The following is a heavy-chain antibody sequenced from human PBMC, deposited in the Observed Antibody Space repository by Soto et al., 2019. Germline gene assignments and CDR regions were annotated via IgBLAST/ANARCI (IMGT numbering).Heavy chain of an antibody. CDR1: GYTFTSYG. Sequence: QVQLVQSGAEVKKPGASVKVSCKASGYTFTSYGISWVRQAPGQGLEWMGWISAYNGNTNYAQKLQGRVTMTTDTYTSTAYMALRSLRSDATAVYYCALDWVPNYYGSGSGDAFDYWGEGTLVTVSS. CDR3: ALDWVPNYYGSGSGDAFDY. D-gene: IGHD3-10*01. V-gene: IGHV1-18*01. CDR2: ISAYNGNT. J-gene: IGHJ4*02.